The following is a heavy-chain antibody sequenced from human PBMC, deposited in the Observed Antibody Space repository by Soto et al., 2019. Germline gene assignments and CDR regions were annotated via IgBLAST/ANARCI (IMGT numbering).Heavy chain of an antibody. V-gene: IGHV4-39*01. CDR1: GGSISSSSYY. Sequence: QLQLQESGPGLVKPSETLSLTCTVSGGSISSSSYYWGWIRQPPGKGLEWIGSIYYSGSTYYNPSLQSRVPLSVNTSNNQFSLKLSSVTAADTAVYYCARRLPVRGGTCDPWGQGTLVTVSS. D-gene: IGHD2-15*01. J-gene: IGHJ5*02. CDR3: ARRLPVRGGTCDP. CDR2: IYYSGST.